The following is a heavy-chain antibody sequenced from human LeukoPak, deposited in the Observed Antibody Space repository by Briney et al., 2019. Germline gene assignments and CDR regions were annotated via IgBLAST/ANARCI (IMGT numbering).Heavy chain of an antibody. J-gene: IGHJ6*03. Sequence: PGGSLRLSCAASGFTFDDYAMHWVRQAPGKGLEWVSGITWNSDSIDYVDSVKGRFTISRDNAKNSLYLQMNSLRAEDMALYYCAKGGGGRLIYYYYMDVWGKGTTVTVSS. CDR3: AKGGGGRLIYYYYMDV. V-gene: IGHV3-9*03. D-gene: IGHD3-16*01. CDR1: GFTFDDYA. CDR2: ITWNSDSI.